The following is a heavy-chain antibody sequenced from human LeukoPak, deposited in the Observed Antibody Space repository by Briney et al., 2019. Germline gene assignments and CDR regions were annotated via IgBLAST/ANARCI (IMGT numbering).Heavy chain of an antibody. CDR2: IYYSWST. V-gene: IGHV4-31*03. Sequence: SETLALTCTVSCGSISSGGYYWSWIRQHPGNGLEWIGYIYYSWSTYYNPSLTSRVTISVATSKNQFSLKLSSVTAADTAVYYCARGPGYYYGSGEDYWGQGTLVTVSS. CDR3: ARGPGYYYGSGEDY. J-gene: IGHJ4*02. CDR1: CGSISSGGYY. D-gene: IGHD3-10*01.